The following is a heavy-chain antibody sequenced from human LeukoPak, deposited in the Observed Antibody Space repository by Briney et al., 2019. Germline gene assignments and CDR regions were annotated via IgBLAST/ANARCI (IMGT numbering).Heavy chain of an antibody. Sequence: ASVKFSCKASGYTFTGYYMHWVRQAPGQGLEWMGWINPNSGGTNYAQKFQGWVTMTRDTSISTAYMELSRLRSDDTAVYYCARGRGYSYGDAFDIWGQGTMVTVSS. V-gene: IGHV1-2*04. CDR1: GYTFTGYY. CDR2: INPNSGGT. J-gene: IGHJ3*02. CDR3: ARGRGYSYGDAFDI. D-gene: IGHD5-18*01.